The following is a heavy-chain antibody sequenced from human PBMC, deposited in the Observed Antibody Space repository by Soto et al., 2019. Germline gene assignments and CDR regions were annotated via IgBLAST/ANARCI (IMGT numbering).Heavy chain of an antibody. J-gene: IGHJ6*02. CDR3: AREGRDGDYSTDYYYYGMDV. Sequence: QVQLVESGGGVVQPVRSRRLSCAASGVTFRSYVMHWVRQAPCKGRAWVAVIWYDGSNKYYADSVKGRFTISRDHSKNALYLTMNSLRAEDTARYYCAREGRDGDYSTDYYYYGMDVWGQVTTVT. CDR2: IWYDGSNK. CDR1: GVTFRSYV. D-gene: IGHD4-17*01. V-gene: IGHV3-33*01.